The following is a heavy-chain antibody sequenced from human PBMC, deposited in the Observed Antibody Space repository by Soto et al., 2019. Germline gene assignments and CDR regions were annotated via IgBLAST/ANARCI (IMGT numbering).Heavy chain of an antibody. J-gene: IGHJ6*02. Sequence: QVQLVQSGAEVKKPGSSVKVSCKASGGTFSSYAISWVRQAPGQGLEWMGGIIPIFGTANYAQKFQGRVTITADESTSTAYMELSSLRSEDTAVYYCARRGNGDFWSGYYTGRGWSYYYYYGMDVWGQGTTVTVSS. D-gene: IGHD3-3*01. CDR1: GGTFSSYA. CDR3: ARRGNGDFWSGYYTGRGWSYYYYYGMDV. V-gene: IGHV1-69*01. CDR2: IIPIFGTA.